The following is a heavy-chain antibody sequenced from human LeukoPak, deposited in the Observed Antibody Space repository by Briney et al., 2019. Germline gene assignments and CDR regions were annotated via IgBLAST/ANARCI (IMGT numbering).Heavy chain of an antibody. Sequence: SVKVSCKASGGTFSSYAISWVRQAPGQGLEWMGGIIPIFGTANYAQKFQGRVTITTDESTSTAYMELSSLRSEDTAVYYYARETNSYGYGDAFDIWGQGTMVTVSS. CDR2: IIPIFGTA. V-gene: IGHV1-69*05. CDR3: ARETNSYGYGDAFDI. CDR1: GGTFSSYA. D-gene: IGHD5-18*01. J-gene: IGHJ3*02.